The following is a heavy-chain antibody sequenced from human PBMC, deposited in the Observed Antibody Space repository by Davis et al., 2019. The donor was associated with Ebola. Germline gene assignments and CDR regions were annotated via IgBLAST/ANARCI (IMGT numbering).Heavy chain of an antibody. CDR2: IRYDGSNK. CDR1: GFTFSSYG. J-gene: IGHJ6*04. D-gene: IGHD1-26*01. V-gene: IGHV3-30*02. Sequence: PGGSLRLSCAASGFTFSSYGMHWVRQAPGKGLEWVAFIRYDGSNKYYADSVKGRFTISRDNSKNTLYLQMNSLRAEDTAVYYCARDRSEQVGALYYYYYGMDVWGKGTTVTVSS. CDR3: ARDRSEQVGALYYYYYGMDV.